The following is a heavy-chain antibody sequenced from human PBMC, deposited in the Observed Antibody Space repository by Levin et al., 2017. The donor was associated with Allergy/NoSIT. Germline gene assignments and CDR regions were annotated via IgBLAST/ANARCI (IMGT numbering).Heavy chain of an antibody. CDR3: ARSIDYDSSGYDY. CDR2: ISSSSSYI. V-gene: IGHV3-21*01. Sequence: GGSLRLSCAASGFTFSSYSMNWVRQAPGKGLEWVSSISSSSSYIYYADSVKGRFTISRDNAKNSLYLQMNSLRAEDTAVYYCARSIDYDSSGYDYWGQGTLVTVSS. D-gene: IGHD3-22*01. CDR1: GFTFSSYS. J-gene: IGHJ4*02.